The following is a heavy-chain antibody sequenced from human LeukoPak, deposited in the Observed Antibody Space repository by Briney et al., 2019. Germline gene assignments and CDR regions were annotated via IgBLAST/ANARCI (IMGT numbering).Heavy chain of an antibody. Sequence: PSETLSLTCTVSGGSISSGGYYWSWIRQPPGKDLEWIGYIYHSGSTYYNPSLKSRVTISVDRSKNQFSLKLSSVTAADTAVYYCATKDIVLMVYVTWGQGTLVTVSS. CDR1: GGSISSGGYY. D-gene: IGHD2-8*01. V-gene: IGHV4-30-2*02. CDR2: IYHSGST. CDR3: ATKDIVLMVYVT. J-gene: IGHJ5*02.